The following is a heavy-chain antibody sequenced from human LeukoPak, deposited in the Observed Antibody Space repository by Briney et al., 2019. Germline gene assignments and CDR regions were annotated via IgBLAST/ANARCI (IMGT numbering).Heavy chain of an antibody. CDR2: INHREST. Sequence: PSETLSLTCGVSYGSFSGYYWTWIRQPLGRGLEWIGEINHRESTNYNPSLESRVTISIDTSKNQFSLKLTSVTDADTAVYYCAKNRVPAARGLGWFDPWGQGTPVTVSS. J-gene: IGHJ5*02. D-gene: IGHD2-2*01. CDR1: YGSFSGYY. CDR3: AKNRVPAARGLGWFDP. V-gene: IGHV4-34*01.